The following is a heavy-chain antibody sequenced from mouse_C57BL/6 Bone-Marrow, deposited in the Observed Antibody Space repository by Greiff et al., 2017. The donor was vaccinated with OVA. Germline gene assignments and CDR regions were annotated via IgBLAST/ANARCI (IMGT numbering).Heavy chain of an antibody. CDR2: IDPTNDYT. CDR1: GYTFTSYT. J-gene: IGHJ2*01. CDR3: TRGYYLDY. Sequence: VQLQQSGAELARPGASVKMSCKASGYTFTSYTIPWVKQRPGQGLEWIGYIDPTNDYTNYNQKFKGKATLTADKSSSTAYMQLSSLTSEDSAVYYCTRGYYLDYWGQGTTLTVSS. V-gene: IGHV1-4*01.